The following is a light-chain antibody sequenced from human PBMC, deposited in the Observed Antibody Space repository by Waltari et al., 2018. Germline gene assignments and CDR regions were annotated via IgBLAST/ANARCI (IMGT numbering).Light chain of an antibody. CDR1: QGIRQW. Sequence: DIQMTQSPSSVSASVGDRVTITCRASQGIRQWLGWYQQRPGKAPKLLMYAASSLQSGVPSRVSGSGSGTDFTLTISSLQPEDFAPYYCQQAHTFPPTLGPGTKVHIQ. CDR2: AAS. CDR3: QQAHTFPPT. J-gene: IGKJ3*01. V-gene: IGKV1-12*01.